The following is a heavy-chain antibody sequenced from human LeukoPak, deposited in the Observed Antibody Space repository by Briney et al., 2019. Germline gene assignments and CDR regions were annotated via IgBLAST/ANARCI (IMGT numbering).Heavy chain of an antibody. D-gene: IGHD4-17*01. CDR2: ISDDGRRK. CDR3: AKRPSDYGDYVSYFDY. J-gene: IGHJ4*02. CDR1: GFSFISYG. Sequence: GGSLRLTCAASGFSFISYGMHWVRQAPGKGLEWVGVISDDGRRKDYADSVEGRFTISRDNSKDTRYLQMNSLRAEDTAVYHCAKRPSDYGDYVSYFDYWGQGTLVTVSS. V-gene: IGHV3-30*18.